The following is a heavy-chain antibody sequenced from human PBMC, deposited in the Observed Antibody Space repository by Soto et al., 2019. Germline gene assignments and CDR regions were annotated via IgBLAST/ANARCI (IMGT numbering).Heavy chain of an antibody. J-gene: IGHJ6*02. V-gene: IGHV3-21*04. CDR3: ARVKPRIQLWLRSGLDGMDV. D-gene: IGHD5-18*01. CDR2: ITGSSDYT. CDR1: GFSFSDYT. Sequence: GGSLRLSCAASGFSFSDYTMNWFRQAPGKGLEWVSSITGSSDYTYYSGSVTGRFTISRDNANNSLFLQMNSLRSEDTAVYYCARVKPRIQLWLRSGLDGMDVWGQGTTVTVSS.